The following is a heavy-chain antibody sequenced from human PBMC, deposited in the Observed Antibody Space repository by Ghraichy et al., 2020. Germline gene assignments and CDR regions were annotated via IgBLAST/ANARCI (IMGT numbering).Heavy chain of an antibody. CDR3: ARATIRNGMDV. D-gene: IGHD5-12*01. V-gene: IGHV4-34*01. Sequence: SETLSLTFAVYGGSFRGYSWTWIRQPPGKGLQCIGEMDHSGSTNYNPSLKSRVTISIDTSKNQFSLKLRSVTAADTAVYYCARATIRNGMDVWGQGTTVTVSS. CDR2: MDHSGST. J-gene: IGHJ6*02. CDR1: GGSFRGYS.